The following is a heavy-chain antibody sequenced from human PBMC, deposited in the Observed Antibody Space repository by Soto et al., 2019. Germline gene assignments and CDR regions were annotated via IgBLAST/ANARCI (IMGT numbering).Heavy chain of an antibody. D-gene: IGHD2-21*01. J-gene: IGHJ5*02. CDR1: GGSISTGDYF. Sequence: QVQLQESGPGLVKPSQTLSLICNVSGGSISTGDYFWSWIRQPPGKGLEWIGFIFYSGSTYYNPSRKSRVSISVDTSKNHFSLKLSSVTAADTSVYYCARDLAYCAAGSGYRKWGSWGQGTLVTVSS. CDR2: IFYSGST. V-gene: IGHV4-30-4*01. CDR3: ARDLAYCAAGSGYRKWGS.